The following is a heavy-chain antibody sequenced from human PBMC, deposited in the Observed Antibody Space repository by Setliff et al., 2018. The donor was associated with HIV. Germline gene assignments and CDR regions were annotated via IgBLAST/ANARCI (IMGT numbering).Heavy chain of an antibody. D-gene: IGHD2-15*01. CDR2: IWYDGSSK. CDR3: ARVVGVAPYYYMDV. Sequence: GGSLRLSCAASGFAFSSYGMHWVRQAPGKGLEWVAIIWYDGSSKYYADSVKGRFTISRDTSKDTLYLQMNSLRAEDTAVYYCARVVGVAPYYYMDVWGKGTTVTVSS. CDR1: GFAFSSYG. V-gene: IGHV3-33*01. J-gene: IGHJ6*03.